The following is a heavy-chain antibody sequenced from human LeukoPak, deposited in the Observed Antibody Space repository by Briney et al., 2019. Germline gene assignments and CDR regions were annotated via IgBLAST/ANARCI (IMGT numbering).Heavy chain of an antibody. Sequence: ASVTVSYMASGYTFTSYAMNWVRQAPGQGLEWMGWINTNTGNPTYAQGFTGRFVFSLDTSVSTAYLQISSLKAEDTAVYYCAREGCSSTSCYSERGGVVWDYYGMDVWGQGTTVTVSS. CDR2: INTNTGNP. V-gene: IGHV7-4-1*02. J-gene: IGHJ6*02. CDR3: AREGCSSTSCYSERGGVVWDYYGMDV. D-gene: IGHD2-2*02. CDR1: GYTFTSYA.